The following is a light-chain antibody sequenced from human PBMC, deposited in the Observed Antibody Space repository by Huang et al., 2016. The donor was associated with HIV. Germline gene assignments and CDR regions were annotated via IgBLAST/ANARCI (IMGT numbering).Light chain of an antibody. J-gene: IGKJ2*01. V-gene: IGKV1-NL1*01. CDR1: QGITKS. CDR2: ATS. Sequence: DIQMTQSPSSLSASVGDRVTITCRASQGITKSLFWYQQKPGKAPKLLIFATSRLERGVPSRFSGSGSGTDFTLTISSLQPEDFATYYCQQYYNTPYTFGQGTKLEIK. CDR3: QQYYNTPYT.